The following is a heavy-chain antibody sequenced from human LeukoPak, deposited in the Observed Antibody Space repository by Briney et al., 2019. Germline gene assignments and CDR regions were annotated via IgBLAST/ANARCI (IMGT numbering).Heavy chain of an antibody. D-gene: IGHD6-19*01. J-gene: IGHJ4*02. V-gene: IGHV3-74*01. CDR3: VRERSGWLFDY. CDR1: GFIFGSYS. Sequence: GGSLRLSCAASGFIFGSYSMNWVRQVPGKGLVWVSHINNDGSSTTYADSVKGRFTISRDNAKNTQYLQMNSLRAEDTAVYYCVRERSGWLFDYWGQGTLVTVSS. CDR2: INNDGSST.